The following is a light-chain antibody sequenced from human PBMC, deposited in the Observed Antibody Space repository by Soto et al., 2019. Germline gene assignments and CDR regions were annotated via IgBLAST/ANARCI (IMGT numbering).Light chain of an antibody. CDR2: GAS. J-gene: IGKJ1*01. CDR3: QHYDHSPWT. V-gene: IGKV3-20*01. Sequence: EIVLTQSPGTLSLSPGERATLSCRASQSLSSRDLTWDHLAWYQPKPVQAPGVLIYGASSTATGIPDRFSGSGSGTVFTLTISRLEPEDSAIYYCQHYDHSPWTFGEGTKVEIK. CDR1: QSLSSRD.